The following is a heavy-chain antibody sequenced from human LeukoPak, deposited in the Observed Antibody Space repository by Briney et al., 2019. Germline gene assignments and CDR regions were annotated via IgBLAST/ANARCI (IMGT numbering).Heavy chain of an antibody. D-gene: IGHD3-10*01. CDR1: GGSVGSDNSY. Sequence: SETLSLTCTVSGGSVGSDNSYWNWIRQPAAKGLEWIGRIYADGSSTYNPSLKSRVTILVDTSKNQFSLRLSSMTAADTAVYYCARGYYYRTWGLGTLVTVSS. CDR2: IYADGSS. J-gene: IGHJ4*02. CDR3: ARGYYYRT. V-gene: IGHV4-61*02.